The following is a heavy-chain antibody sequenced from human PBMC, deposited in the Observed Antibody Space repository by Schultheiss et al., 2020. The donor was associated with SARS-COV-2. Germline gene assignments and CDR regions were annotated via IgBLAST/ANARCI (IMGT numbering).Heavy chain of an antibody. CDR3: ARDYYDTSGYVLGSYYYGMDV. CDR1: GYTFTSYG. Sequence: GESLKISCKASGYTFTSYGISWVRQAPGQGLEWMGWINPNSGGTNYAQKFQGRVTMTRDTSISTAYMELSRLRSDDTAVYYCARDYYDTSGYVLGSYYYGMDVWGQGTTVTVSS. CDR2: INPNSGGT. J-gene: IGHJ6*02. V-gene: IGHV1-2*02. D-gene: IGHD3-22*01.